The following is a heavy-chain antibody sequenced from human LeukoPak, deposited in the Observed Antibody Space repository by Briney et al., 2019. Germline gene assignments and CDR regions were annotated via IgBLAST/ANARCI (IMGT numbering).Heavy chain of an antibody. V-gene: IGHV3-49*03. D-gene: IGHD5-18*01. Sequence: GRSLRLSCTASGFTFGDYAMSWFRQAPGKGLEWVSFIRSKDYGGTTEYAASVNGRFTISRDDSKSIAYLQMNNLKNEDTAVYYCTRVVHGYSYGSGDYWGQGTLVTVSS. CDR1: GFTFGDYA. J-gene: IGHJ4*02. CDR2: IRSKDYGGTT. CDR3: TRVVHGYSYGSGDY.